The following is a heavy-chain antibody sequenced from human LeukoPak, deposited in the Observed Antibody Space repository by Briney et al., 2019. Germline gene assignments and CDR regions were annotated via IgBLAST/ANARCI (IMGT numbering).Heavy chain of an antibody. V-gene: IGHV3-74*01. J-gene: IGHJ6*03. D-gene: IGHD3-3*01. CDR2: INSDGSST. CDR3: ARDNTEATYYDFWSGYYHLGYYYYYYMDV. Sequence: PGGSLRLSCAASGFTFSSYWMHWVRQAPGKGLVWVSRINSDGSSTSYADSVKGRFTISRDNAKNTLYLQMNSLRAEDTAVYYCARDNTEATYYDFWSGYYHLGYYYYYYMDVWGKGTTVTVSS. CDR1: GFTFSSYW.